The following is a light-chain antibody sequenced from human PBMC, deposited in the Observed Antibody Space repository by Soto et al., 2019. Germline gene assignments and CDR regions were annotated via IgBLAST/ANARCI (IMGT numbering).Light chain of an antibody. Sequence: QSALTQPASVSGSPGQSITISCTGTSSDVGRYDLFSWYQQHPGKAPKLIIYDVNKRPSGVSHRFSGSKSGKTASLTISGLQAEDEADYYCWSYTVTRKVPFGGGTKLTVL. CDR3: WSYTVTRKVP. CDR1: SSDVGRYDL. J-gene: IGLJ2*01. CDR2: DVN. V-gene: IGLV2-23*02.